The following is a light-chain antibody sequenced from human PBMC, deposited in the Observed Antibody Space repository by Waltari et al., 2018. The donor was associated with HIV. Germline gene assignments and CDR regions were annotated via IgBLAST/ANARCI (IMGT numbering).Light chain of an antibody. CDR2: QDT. V-gene: IGLV3-1*01. CDR3: QAWDSSTVV. CDR1: TLGDKY. J-gene: IGLJ2*01. Sequence: SYELTQPPSVSVSQGQTASITSSGATLGDKYACWYQQKPGQSPVLVIYQDTKRPSGIPERFSGSNSGNTATLTISGTQTLDEADYYCQAWDSSTVVFGGGTKLTVL.